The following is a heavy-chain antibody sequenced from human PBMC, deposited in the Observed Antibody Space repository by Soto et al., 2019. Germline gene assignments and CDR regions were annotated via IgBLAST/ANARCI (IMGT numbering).Heavy chain of an antibody. Sequence: SETLSLTCAVYGRSFSDYYLSWIRQPPGKGLEWIGEIHHSGSTNYNPSLKSRVTISVDTSKNQFSLKLSSVTAADTAVYYGARRPMATILYNWFDPWGQGTLVTVSS. CDR2: IHHSGST. CDR3: ARRPMATILYNWFDP. CDR1: GRSFSDYY. J-gene: IGHJ5*02. V-gene: IGHV4-34*01. D-gene: IGHD5-12*01.